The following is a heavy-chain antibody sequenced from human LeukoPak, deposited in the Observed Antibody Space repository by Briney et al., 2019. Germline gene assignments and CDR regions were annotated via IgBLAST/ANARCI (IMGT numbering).Heavy chain of an antibody. J-gene: IGHJ3*02. D-gene: IGHD2-2*01. CDR3: ARDGLGYCSSTSCHDAFDI. CDR2: IYTSGST. V-gene: IGHV4-4*07. Sequence: SETLSLTCTVSGGSISSYYWSWIRQPAGKGLEWIGRIYTSGSTNYNPSLKSRVTMSVDTSKNQFSLKLSSVTAADTAVYYCARDGLGYCSSTSCHDAFDIWGQGTMVTVSS. CDR1: GGSISSYY.